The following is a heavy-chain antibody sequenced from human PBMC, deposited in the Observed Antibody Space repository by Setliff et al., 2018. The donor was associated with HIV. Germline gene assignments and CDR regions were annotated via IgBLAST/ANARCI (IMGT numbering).Heavy chain of an antibody. CDR3: ARLCSYGVCRSVEDHVFDV. Sequence: PSETLSLTCIVSGAGISGYSWSWIRQPPGKGLEWIGDMDSNGIPNYNTSLNSRLTVSADPSKNQISMKLSSVTAADTAIYYCARLCSYGVCRSVEDHVFDVWGQGTMVTVSS. CDR1: GAGISGYS. D-gene: IGHD2-8*01. J-gene: IGHJ3*01. V-gene: IGHV4-4*09. CDR2: MDSNGIP.